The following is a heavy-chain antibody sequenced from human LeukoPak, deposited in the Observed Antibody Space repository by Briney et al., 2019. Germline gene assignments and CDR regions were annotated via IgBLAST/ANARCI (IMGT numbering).Heavy chain of an antibody. CDR3: ARDPYDSSGYQALRYFDY. CDR1: GGTFISYA. J-gene: IGHJ4*02. CDR2: IIPILGTA. D-gene: IGHD3-22*01. V-gene: IGHV1-69*13. Sequence: ASVKVSCKASGGTFISYAISWVRQAPGQGLEWMGGIIPILGTANYAQKFQGRVTITADESTSTAYMELSSLRSEDTAVYYCARDPYDSSGYQALRYFDYWGQGTLVTVSS.